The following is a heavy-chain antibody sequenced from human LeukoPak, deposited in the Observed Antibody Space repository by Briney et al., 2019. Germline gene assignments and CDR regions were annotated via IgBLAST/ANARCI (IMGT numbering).Heavy chain of an antibody. V-gene: IGHV1-24*01. D-gene: IGHD5-18*01. CDR3: ATVVDTAIPGRPDYYYYGMDV. J-gene: IGHJ6*02. CDR2: FDPEDSQT. Sequence: ASVNVSCKVSGYTLTQLSMHWVRQAPGKGLEWMGGFDPEDSQTIYAQKFQGRVTMTEDTSTDTAYMELSSLRSEETAVYYCATVVDTAIPGRPDYYYYGMDVWGQGTTVTVSS. CDR1: GYTLTQLS.